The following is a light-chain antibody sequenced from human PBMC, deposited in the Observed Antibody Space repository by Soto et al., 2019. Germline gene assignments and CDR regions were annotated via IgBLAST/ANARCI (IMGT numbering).Light chain of an antibody. J-gene: IGKJ2*02. CDR2: KAS. Sequence: DIPMTQSPSTLSASVGDRVTITCRASQSISSWLAWYQQKPGKAPKLLIYKASSLEIGVPSRFSGSGSGTEFTLTISSLQPDDFATYDCQQYNTYCTFGQGNKLESK. CDR3: QQYNTYCT. CDR1: QSISSW. V-gene: IGKV1-5*03.